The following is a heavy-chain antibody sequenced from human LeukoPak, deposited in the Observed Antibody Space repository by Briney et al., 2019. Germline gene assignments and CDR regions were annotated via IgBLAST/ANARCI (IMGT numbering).Heavy chain of an antibody. Sequence: PGRSLRLSCAASGFTFSSYAMHWVRQAPGKGLEWVAVISYDGSNKYYADSVKGRFTISRDNSKNTLYLQMNSLRAEDTAVYYCARGGVFTMIVVGPFDYWGQGTLVTVSS. CDR1: GFTFSSYA. V-gene: IGHV3-30-3*01. CDR3: ARGGVFTMIVVGPFDY. J-gene: IGHJ4*02. CDR2: ISYDGSNK. D-gene: IGHD3-22*01.